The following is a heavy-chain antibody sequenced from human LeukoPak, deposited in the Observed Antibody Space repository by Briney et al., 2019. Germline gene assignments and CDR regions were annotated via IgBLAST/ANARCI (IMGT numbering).Heavy chain of an antibody. CDR3: ARYCSGGSCSTSYYYYGLDV. Sequence: GGSLRLSCAASGFTFTSYAMSWVRLAPGKGLEWVSAIGGSGDSTYYADSVKGRFTISRDNSKNTLHLQMNSLRAGDTAVYYCARYCSGGSCSTSYYYYGLDVWGQGTTVTVSS. J-gene: IGHJ6*02. CDR1: GFTFTSYA. CDR2: IGGSGDST. V-gene: IGHV3-23*01. D-gene: IGHD2-15*01.